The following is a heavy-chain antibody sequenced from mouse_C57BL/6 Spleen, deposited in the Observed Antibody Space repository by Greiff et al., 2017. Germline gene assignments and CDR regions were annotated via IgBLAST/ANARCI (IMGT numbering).Heavy chain of an antibody. CDR3: ARFSDEGYWYAMDY. CDR1: GYTFTDYN. V-gene: IGHV1-22*01. Sequence: DVQLQESGPELVKPGASVKMSCKASGYTFTDYNMHWVKQSHGKSLEWIGYINPNNGGTSYNQKFKGKATLTVNKSSSTAYMELRSLTSEDSAVYYCARFSDEGYWYAMDYWGQGTSVTVSS. D-gene: IGHD2-3*01. J-gene: IGHJ4*01. CDR2: INPNNGGT.